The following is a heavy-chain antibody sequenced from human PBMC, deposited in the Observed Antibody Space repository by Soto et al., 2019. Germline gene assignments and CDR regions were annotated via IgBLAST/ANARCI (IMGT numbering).Heavy chain of an antibody. Sequence: SVNVSCKASGGTFSSYAISWVRQAPGQGLEWMGGIIPIFGTANYAQKFQGRVTITADESTSTAYMELSSLRSEDTAVYYCAREVLRRGNWFDPWGQGTLVTVSS. CDR2: IIPIFGTA. V-gene: IGHV1-69*13. D-gene: IGHD1-26*01. CDR3: AREVLRRGNWFDP. CDR1: GGTFSSYA. J-gene: IGHJ5*02.